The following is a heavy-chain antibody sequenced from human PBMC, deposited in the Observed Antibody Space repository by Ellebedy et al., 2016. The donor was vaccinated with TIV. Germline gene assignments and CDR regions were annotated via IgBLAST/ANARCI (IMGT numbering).Heavy chain of an antibody. D-gene: IGHD3-10*01. Sequence: GESLKISCAASGFTFSDHLMDWVRQAPGKGLEWVARTRSKVSGYTVEYAASVKGRFTISRDESKNSLYLQMNSLKTEDTAVYYCARIYYGSGSYYPNWYFDLWGRGTLVTVSS. CDR1: GFTFSDHL. CDR2: TRSKVSGYTV. V-gene: IGHV3-72*01. CDR3: ARIYYGSGSYYPNWYFDL. J-gene: IGHJ2*01.